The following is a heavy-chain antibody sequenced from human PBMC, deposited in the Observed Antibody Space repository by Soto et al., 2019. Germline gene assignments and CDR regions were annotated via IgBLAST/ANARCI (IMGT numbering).Heavy chain of an antibody. CDR3: TRDNNWSYDY. Sequence: PGGSLRLSCAASGFTFSSHWMHWVRQAPGKGLVWVSHIGPSGSGTRDADPVPGRSTISTDNARNTLYLQMNSLRDEDTAAYYCTRDNNWSYDYWGQGILVTVSS. V-gene: IGHV3-74*01. J-gene: IGHJ4*02. CDR2: IGPSGSGT. D-gene: IGHD1-1*01. CDR1: GFTFSSHW.